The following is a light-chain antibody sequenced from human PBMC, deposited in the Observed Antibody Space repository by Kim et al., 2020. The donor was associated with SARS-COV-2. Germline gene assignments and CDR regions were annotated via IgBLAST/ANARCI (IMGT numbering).Light chain of an antibody. V-gene: IGKV3-11*01. CDR2: DAA. CDR1: QSVSSY. CDR3: RQRNDRPRVT. Sequence: SPGERATLSCRASQSVSSYLSAWQQQPPRAASRLIFDAAYRATASLPRFIGSGACTTFIILTSSIVEQDFLVYYCRQRNDRPRVTFGEGTKVDIK. J-gene: IGKJ4*02.